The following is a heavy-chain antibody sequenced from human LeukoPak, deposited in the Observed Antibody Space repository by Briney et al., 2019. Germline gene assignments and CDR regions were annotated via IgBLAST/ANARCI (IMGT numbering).Heavy chain of an antibody. CDR1: GFTFSSYG. CDR3: ARRYCTSTTCPLIDY. J-gene: IGHJ4*02. CDR2: ISSSSSTT. Sequence: GGSLRLSCAASGFTFSSYGMHWVRQAPGKGLEWVSHISSSSSTTYYADSVKGRFTISRDNAKNSLYLQMNSLRAEDTAVYYCARRYCTSTTCPLIDYWGQGTLVTVSS. V-gene: IGHV3-48*04. D-gene: IGHD2-2*01.